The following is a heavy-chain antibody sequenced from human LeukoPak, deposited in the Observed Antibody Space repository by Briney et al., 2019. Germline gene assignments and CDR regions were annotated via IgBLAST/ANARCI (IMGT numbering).Heavy chain of an antibody. CDR1: GFTFSDYY. CDR3: ARDRLPYYDILTAYYVDY. J-gene: IGHJ4*02. CDR2: ISSSSSYT. Sequence: GGSLRLSCAASGFTFSDYYMSWIRQAPGKGLEWVSYISSSSSYTNYADSVKGRFTISRDNSKNTLSLQMNSLRPEDTAVYYCARDRLPYYDILTAYYVDYWGRGTLVTVSS. V-gene: IGHV3-11*06. D-gene: IGHD3-9*01.